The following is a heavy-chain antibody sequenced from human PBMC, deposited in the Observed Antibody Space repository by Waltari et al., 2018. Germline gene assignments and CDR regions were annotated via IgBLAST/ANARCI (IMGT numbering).Heavy chain of an antibody. CDR3: ARVHDYGGEFDY. D-gene: IGHD4-17*01. V-gene: IGHV1-18*01. Sequence: RAPGQGLEWMGWISAYNGNTNYAQKLQGRVTMTTDTSTSTAYMELRSLRSDDTAVYYCARVHDYGGEFDYWGQGTLVTVSS. CDR2: ISAYNGNT. J-gene: IGHJ4*02.